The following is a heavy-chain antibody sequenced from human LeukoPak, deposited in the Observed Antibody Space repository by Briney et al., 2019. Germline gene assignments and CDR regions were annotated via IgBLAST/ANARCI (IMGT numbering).Heavy chain of an antibody. Sequence: PGGSLRLSCAASGFTFSSYSMNWVRQAPGKGLEWVSYISSSSSTIYCADSVKGRFTISRDNAKNSLYLQMDSLRGEDTAVYYCARYYFDSSLDYWGQGTLVTVSS. V-gene: IGHV3-48*01. CDR3: ARYYFDSSLDY. J-gene: IGHJ4*02. D-gene: IGHD3-22*01. CDR1: GFTFSSYS. CDR2: ISSSSSTI.